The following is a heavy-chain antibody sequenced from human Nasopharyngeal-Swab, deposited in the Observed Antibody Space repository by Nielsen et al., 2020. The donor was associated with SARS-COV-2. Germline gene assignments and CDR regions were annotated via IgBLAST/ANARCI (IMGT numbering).Heavy chain of an antibody. CDR1: GYSFANYW. V-gene: IGHV5-51*01. CDR2: IYPGNSDT. Sequence: GESLKISCTGFGYSFANYWIGWVRQMPGKGLEWMGSIYPGNSDTRYSPAFHGRVTISADKSINTAYLQWTSLRASDTAVYYCARRAARDGYNYDVDPWGQGTLVTVSS. D-gene: IGHD5-24*01. CDR3: ARRAARDGYNYDVDP. J-gene: IGHJ5*02.